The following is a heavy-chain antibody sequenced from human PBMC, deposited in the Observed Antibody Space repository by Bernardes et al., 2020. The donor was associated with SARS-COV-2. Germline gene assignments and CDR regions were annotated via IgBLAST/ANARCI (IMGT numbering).Heavy chain of an antibody. D-gene: IGHD1-26*01. CDR2: ISSSTSAI. CDR1: GFTFSNYT. J-gene: IGHJ4*02. CDR3: ARDLRGGSQY. V-gene: IGHV3-48*02. Sequence: GGSLRLSCAASGFTFSNYTMNWVRQAPGKGLEWVLSISSSTSAIYYAASVKGRFTISRDNAKNSLYMQMNSLRDEDTAVYYCARDLRGGSQYWGQGTLVTDSS.